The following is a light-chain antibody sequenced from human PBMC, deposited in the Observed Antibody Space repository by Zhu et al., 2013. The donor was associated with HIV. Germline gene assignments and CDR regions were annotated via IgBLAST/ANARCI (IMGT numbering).Light chain of an antibody. CDR2: KAS. CDR3: QQYSDYSVT. V-gene: IGKV1-5*03. CDR1: QTISTW. Sequence: DIVLTQSPSTLSASVGDRVTLTCRASQTISTWLAWYQQKPGKAPKLLISKASNLESGVPSRFSASGSGTQFTLTITGLQPDDFATYYCQQYSDYSVTFGGGTKVEMK. J-gene: IGKJ4*01.